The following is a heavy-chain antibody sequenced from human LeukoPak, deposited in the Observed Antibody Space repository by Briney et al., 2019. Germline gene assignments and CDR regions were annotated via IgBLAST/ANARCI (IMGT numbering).Heavy chain of an antibody. V-gene: IGHV3-21*01. CDR2: ITSRSSYI. CDR1: GFTFSSYN. Sequence: GGSLRLFCAASGFTFSSYNMNCVRQAPGKALEGVTSITSRSSYIYYADSVKGRFTISRDNAKNSLYLQMNSLRDEDTAVYYCARDPYSGSYGDYYYYYMDVWGKGTTVTISS. J-gene: IGHJ6*03. D-gene: IGHD1-26*01. CDR3: ARDPYSGSYGDYYYYYMDV.